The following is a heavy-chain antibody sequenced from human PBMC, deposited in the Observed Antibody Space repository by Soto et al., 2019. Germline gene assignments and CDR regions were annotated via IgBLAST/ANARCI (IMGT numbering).Heavy chain of an antibody. D-gene: IGHD3-10*01. V-gene: IGHV3-23*01. J-gene: IGHJ4*02. CDR1: GFTFSSYA. Sequence: PGGSLILSCAASGFTFSSYAMSWVRQAPGKGLEWVSAISGSGGSTYYADSVKGRFTISRDNSKNTLYLQMNSLRAEDTAVYYCAKEAYDMVRGVITNFDYWGQGTLVTVSS. CDR3: AKEAYDMVRGVITNFDY. CDR2: ISGSGGST.